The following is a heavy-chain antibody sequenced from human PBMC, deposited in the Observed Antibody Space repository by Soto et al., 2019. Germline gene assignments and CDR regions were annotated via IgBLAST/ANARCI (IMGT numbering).Heavy chain of an antibody. D-gene: IGHD4-17*01. CDR2: ISYDGTNK. V-gene: IGHV3-30*18. CDR3: AKDLQSYGDYDYYCYGMDV. CDR1: GFTFSTYG. Sequence: QLQLVESGGGEVQPGRSLTISCAASGFTFSTYGMHWVRQTPGKGLEWVAVISYDGTNKFYSDSVKGRFTISRDNFKNTLTLQMNNLRADDTSVYSCAKDLQSYGDYDYYCYGMDVWGLGTRVTVSS. J-gene: IGHJ6*02.